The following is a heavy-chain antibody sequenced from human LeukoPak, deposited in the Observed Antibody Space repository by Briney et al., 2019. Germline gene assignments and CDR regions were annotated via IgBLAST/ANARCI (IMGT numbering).Heavy chain of an antibody. CDR1: GFTFSVAW. CDR2: ITTDETT. D-gene: IGHD5-24*01. Sequence: GGSLRLSWAASGFTFSVAWMHWFRQVPGKGLMWVSRITTDETTTYADSVRGRFSISRDNAKNTVYLQMNSLRVEDTAVYYCARGDGYNFFDHWGQGTLVTVSS. J-gene: IGHJ4*02. CDR3: ARGDGYNFFDH. V-gene: IGHV3-74*01.